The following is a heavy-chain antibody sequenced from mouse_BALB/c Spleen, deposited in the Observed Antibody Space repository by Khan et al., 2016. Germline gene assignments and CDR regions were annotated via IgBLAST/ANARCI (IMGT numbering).Heavy chain of an antibody. J-gene: IGHJ2*01. CDR2: IDPANGKT. D-gene: IGHD2-3*01. CDR3: AGDGYY. V-gene: IGHV14-3*02. Sequence: VQLKESGAELVKPGASVKLSCTAAGFNIKDTYIHWVKQRPEQGLEWIGRIDPANGKTKYDPNFQGKATITADTSSNTAYLHLSSLTSEDPALYYCAGDGYYWGQGTTLTVSS. CDR1: GFNIKDTY.